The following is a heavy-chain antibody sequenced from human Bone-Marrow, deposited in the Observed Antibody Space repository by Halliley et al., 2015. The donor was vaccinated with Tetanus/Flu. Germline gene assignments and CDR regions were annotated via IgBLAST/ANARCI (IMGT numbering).Heavy chain of an antibody. CDR1: GGSFGDSGYY. D-gene: IGHD6-19*01. CDR3: ARVHRVGRGWGTYFTSGLDA. Sequence: GLVKPSETLTLTCAVYGGSFGDSGYYWNWCRQPPGKGLEWIGVIIPYGNINYNQSLQSRVTISVDTSKNQFSLKLSSGSAADTALYYCARVHRVGRGWGTYFTSGLDAWGQGTAVSLSS. J-gene: IGHJ6*02. CDR2: IIPYGNI. V-gene: IGHV4-34*12.